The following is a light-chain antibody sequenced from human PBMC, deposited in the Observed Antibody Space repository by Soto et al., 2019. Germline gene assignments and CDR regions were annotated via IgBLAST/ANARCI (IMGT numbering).Light chain of an antibody. CDR1: QSVRDN. CDR2: GTS. Sequence: EIVMTQSPATLSVSPGERATLSCRASQSVRDNLAWYQQQPGQPPRLLIYGTSIRATGIPDRFSGSASGTDFTLTISSLQSEDLAVYYCQQYDSWPLTFGGGTKVEIK. CDR3: QQYDSWPLT. V-gene: IGKV3-15*01. J-gene: IGKJ4*01.